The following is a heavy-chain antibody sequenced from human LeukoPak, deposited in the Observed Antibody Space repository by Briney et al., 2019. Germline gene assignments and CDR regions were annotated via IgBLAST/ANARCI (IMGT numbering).Heavy chain of an antibody. J-gene: IGHJ4*02. CDR1: GGSIRSDDYY. CDR2: IYYSGGP. Sequence: PSQTLSLTCTVSGGSIRSDDYYWSWIRQPPGKGLEWIGYIYYSGGPYYNPSLKSRLTLSIDTSKNQFSLKLSSVTAADPAMYYCARGESRAAAGFDYWGQGTLVTVSS. CDR3: ARGESRAAAGFDY. V-gene: IGHV4-30-4*08. D-gene: IGHD6-13*01.